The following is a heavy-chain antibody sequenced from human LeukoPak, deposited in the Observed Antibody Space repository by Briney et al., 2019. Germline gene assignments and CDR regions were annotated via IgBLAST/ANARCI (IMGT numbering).Heavy chain of an antibody. CDR2: VSQDESNE. D-gene: IGHD1-7*01. V-gene: IGHV3-30-3*01. CDR3: ARSWNYVGIDY. J-gene: IGHJ4*02. Sequence: GGSLRLSCAASGFTFSNYFMHWVRQVPGKGLEWVASVSQDESNELYADSVKGRFTISRDNSKNTLYLQMNSLRAEDTAVYYCARSWNYVGIDYWGQGTLVTVSS. CDR1: GFTFSNYF.